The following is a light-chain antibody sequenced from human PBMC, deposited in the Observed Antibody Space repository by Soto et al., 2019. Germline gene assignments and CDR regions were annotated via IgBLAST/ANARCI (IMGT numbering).Light chain of an antibody. CDR3: QQYGKSPLT. J-gene: IGKJ4*01. Sequence: EIGVKQSPGTLSLSTGERATLSFRASQSGSGSYLAWYQQKPGQAPRLLISGASRRATGIPDRFSGSGSGTDFTLTISSLEPEDFAVYYCQQYGKSPLTFGGGTKV. V-gene: IGKV3-20*01. CDR2: GAS. CDR1: QSGSGSY.